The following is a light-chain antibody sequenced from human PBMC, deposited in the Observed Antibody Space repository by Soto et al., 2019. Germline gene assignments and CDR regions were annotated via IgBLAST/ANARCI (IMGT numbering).Light chain of an antibody. CDR2: GAS. CDR1: QSVSSK. J-gene: IGKJ4*01. V-gene: IGKV3-15*01. CDR3: QQYNNWPPLT. Sequence: EIVMTQSPATLSVSPGVRATLSCRASQSVSSKLAWYQQKPGQAPRLLIYGASTRATGIPARFSGSGSGTEFTLTISSLQSEDFAVYYCQQYNNWPPLTFGGGTKVEIK.